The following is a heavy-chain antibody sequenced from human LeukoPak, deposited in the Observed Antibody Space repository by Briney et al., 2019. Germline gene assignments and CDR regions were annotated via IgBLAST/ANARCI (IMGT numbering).Heavy chain of an antibody. V-gene: IGHV4-59*01. D-gene: IGHD5-24*01. J-gene: IGHJ5*01. CDR3: ARGGDGYNYGFVFNS. CDR1: GGSISSYY. Sequence: PSETLSLTCTVSGGSISSYYWSWIRQPPGKGLEWIGYTYYSGSTNYNPSLKSRVTISVDTSKNQFSLKLSSVTAADTAVYYCARGGDGYNYGFVFNSWGQGTLVTVSS. CDR2: TYYSGST.